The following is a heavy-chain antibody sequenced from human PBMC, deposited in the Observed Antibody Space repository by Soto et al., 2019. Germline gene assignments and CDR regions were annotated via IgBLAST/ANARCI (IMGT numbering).Heavy chain of an antibody. J-gene: IGHJ1*01. CDR1: GGSISSGDYY. Sequence: SETLSLTCTVSGGSISSGDYYWSWIRQPPGKGLEWIGYIYYSGSTYYNPSLKSRVTISVDTSKNQFSLKLSSVTAADTAVYYCSKNYDYGGDFVGFCGQGTLVIVSS. D-gene: IGHD4-17*01. V-gene: IGHV4-30-4*01. CDR2: IYYSGST. CDR3: SKNYDYGGDFVGF.